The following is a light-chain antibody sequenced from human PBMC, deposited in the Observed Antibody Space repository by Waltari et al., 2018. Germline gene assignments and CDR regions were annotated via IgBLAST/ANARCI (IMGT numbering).Light chain of an antibody. CDR3: QQYGNSPWT. Sequence: ETVLTQSPATLSLSPGERATLSCRASQSVRTHFAWYQQKPGQPPRLLIYDASKRVTGLPARFSGSGSGTEFTLTITGLEPEDFAVYYCQQYGNSPWTFAQGTKVEIK. J-gene: IGKJ1*01. CDR2: DAS. V-gene: IGKV3-11*01. CDR1: QSVRTH.